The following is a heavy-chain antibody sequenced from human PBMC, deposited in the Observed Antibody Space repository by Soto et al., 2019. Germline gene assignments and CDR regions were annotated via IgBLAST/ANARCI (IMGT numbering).Heavy chain of an antibody. V-gene: IGHV3-7*03. CDR2: IKLDGSAK. J-gene: IGHJ6*02. CDR1: GFTFSNYW. D-gene: IGHD1-26*01. Sequence: PGGSLRLSCAASGFTFSNYWKNWVRLPPGKGLEWVANIKLDGSAKYNVASVKGVSTTFRDTTNNSLYMQMNGLTAEDTAKYYWAVELLTPLICPLNVWGQGTPMTV. CDR3: AVELLTPLICPLNV.